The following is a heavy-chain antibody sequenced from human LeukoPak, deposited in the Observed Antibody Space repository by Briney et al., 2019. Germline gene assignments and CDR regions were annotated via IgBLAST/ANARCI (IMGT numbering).Heavy chain of an antibody. CDR2: INHSGST. CDR3: ARVKFYYYYYMDV. CDR1: GGSFSGYY. V-gene: IGHV4-34*01. J-gene: IGHJ6*03. Sequence: PSETLSLTCAVYGGSFSGYYWSWIRQPPGKGLEWIGEINHSGSTNYNPSLKSRVTISVDTSKNQFSLKLSSVTAADTAVYYCARVKFYYYYYMDVWGKGTTVTVSS.